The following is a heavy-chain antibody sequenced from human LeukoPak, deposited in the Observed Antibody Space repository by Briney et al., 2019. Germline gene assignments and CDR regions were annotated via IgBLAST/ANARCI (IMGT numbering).Heavy chain of an antibody. Sequence: GGSLRLSCAASGFKFSSYSMKWVRQAPGKGLEWVSFISSSSSYIYYADSVKGRFTISRDNAKNSLYLQMNSLRAEDTAVYYCARDFYDTSGYYYDYWGQGTLVTVSS. CDR3: ARDFYDTSGYYYDY. D-gene: IGHD3-22*01. V-gene: IGHV3-21*01. J-gene: IGHJ4*02. CDR2: ISSSSSYI. CDR1: GFKFSSYS.